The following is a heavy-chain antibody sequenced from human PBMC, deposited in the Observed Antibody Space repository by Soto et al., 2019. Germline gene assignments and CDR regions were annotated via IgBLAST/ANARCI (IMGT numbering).Heavy chain of an antibody. CDR2: IGTAGDT. Sequence: EVQLVESGGGLVQPGGSLRLSCAASGFTFSSYDMHWVRQATGKGLEWVSAIGTAGDTYYPGSVKGRFTISRENAKNSLYLQMHSLRAGDTAVYYCARGDLSYADYYGMDVWGQGTTVTVSS. CDR1: GFTFSSYD. V-gene: IGHV3-13*04. J-gene: IGHJ6*02. D-gene: IGHD2-2*01. CDR3: ARGDLSYADYYGMDV.